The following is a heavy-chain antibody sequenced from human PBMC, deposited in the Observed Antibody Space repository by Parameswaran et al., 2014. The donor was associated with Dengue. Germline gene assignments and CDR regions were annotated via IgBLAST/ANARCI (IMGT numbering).Heavy chain of an antibody. CDR2: ISYDGSNK. Sequence: WIRQPPGKGLEWVAVISYDGSNKYYADSVKGRFTISRDNSKNTLYLQMNSLRAEDTAVYYCAKMNHCSSTSCYAESLTDYWGQGTLVTVSS. D-gene: IGHD2-2*01. CDR3: AKMNHCSSTSCYAESLTDY. V-gene: IGHV3-30*18. J-gene: IGHJ4*02.